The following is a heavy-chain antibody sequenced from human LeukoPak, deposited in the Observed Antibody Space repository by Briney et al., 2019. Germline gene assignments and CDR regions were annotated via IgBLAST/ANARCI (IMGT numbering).Heavy chain of an antibody. D-gene: IGHD6-13*01. Sequence: PGGSLRLSCAASGFTFSSYSMNWVRQAPGKGLEWVSSISSSSSYIYYADSVKGRFTISRDNAKNSLYLQMNSLRAEDTAVYYCARDPGAEYSSSWYVTQYYFDYWGQGTLVTVSS. CDR2: ISSSSSYI. CDR3: ARDPGAEYSSSWYVTQYYFDY. V-gene: IGHV3-21*01. CDR1: GFTFSSYS. J-gene: IGHJ4*02.